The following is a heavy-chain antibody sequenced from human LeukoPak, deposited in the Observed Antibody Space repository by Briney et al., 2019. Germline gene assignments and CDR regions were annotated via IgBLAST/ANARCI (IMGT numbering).Heavy chain of an antibody. CDR1: GYSFTSQD. D-gene: IGHD4-17*01. CDR2: INPDNGYT. V-gene: IGHV1-3*01. Sequence: ASVKVSCKASGYSFTSQDMHWVRQAPGQRLEWLGCINPDNGYTTYSQKFQGRVTITADKSTSTAYMELSSLRSEDTAVYYCARGMTPVDYWGQGTLVTVSS. CDR3: ARGMTPVDY. J-gene: IGHJ4*02.